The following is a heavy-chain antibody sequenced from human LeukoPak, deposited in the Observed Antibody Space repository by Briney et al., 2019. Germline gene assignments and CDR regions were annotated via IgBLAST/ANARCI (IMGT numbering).Heavy chain of an antibody. CDR2: ITGSGGGT. Sequence: GGSLRLSCVASGFTFSNYAMSWVRQAPGKGLEWVSLITGSGGGTYYADSVKSRFTISRDNSKNTLYLQMNSLRAEDTAVYYCAKDSGTTVTSADYWGQGTLVTVSS. CDR3: AKDSGTTVTSADY. V-gene: IGHV3-23*01. J-gene: IGHJ4*02. D-gene: IGHD4-17*01. CDR1: GFTFSNYA.